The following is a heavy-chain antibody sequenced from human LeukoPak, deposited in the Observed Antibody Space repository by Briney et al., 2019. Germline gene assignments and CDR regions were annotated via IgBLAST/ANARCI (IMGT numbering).Heavy chain of an antibody. CDR1: GYTFTSYY. CDR2: INPNSGGT. D-gene: IGHD3-3*01. CDR3: ARELRFLEWLLIDY. Sequence: ASVKVSCKASGYTFTSYYMHWVRQAPGQGLEWMGWINPNSGGTNYAQKFQGRVTMTRDTSISTAYMELSRLRSDDTAVYYCARELRFLEWLLIDYWGQGTQVTVSS. V-gene: IGHV1-2*02. J-gene: IGHJ4*02.